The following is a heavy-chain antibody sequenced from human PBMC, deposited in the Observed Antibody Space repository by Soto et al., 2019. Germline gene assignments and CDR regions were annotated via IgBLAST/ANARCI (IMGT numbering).Heavy chain of an antibody. CDR3: ARDIAAAGTFDP. Sequence: SETLSLTCTVSGGSIISYYWSWILQPPGKGLQWIGYIYYSGSTNYNPSLKSRVTISVDTSKNQFSLKLSSVTAADTAVYYCARDIAAAGTFDPWGQGTLVTVSS. D-gene: IGHD6-13*01. CDR1: GGSIISYY. V-gene: IGHV4-59*01. J-gene: IGHJ5*02. CDR2: IYYSGST.